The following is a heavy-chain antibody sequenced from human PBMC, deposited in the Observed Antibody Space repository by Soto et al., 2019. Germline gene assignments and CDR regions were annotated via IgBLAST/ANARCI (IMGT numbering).Heavy chain of an antibody. V-gene: IGHV3-23*01. CDR2: ISGSGGST. D-gene: IGHD3-22*01. CDR1: GFTFSGYA. Sequence: HPGGSLRLSCAASGFTFSGYAMSWVRQAPGKGLEWVSAISGSGGSTYYADSVKGRFTISRDNSKNTLYLQMNSLRAEDTAVYYCAKDRMMIVVVTDEDYYYYGMDVWGQGTTVTVSS. J-gene: IGHJ6*02. CDR3: AKDRMMIVVVTDEDYYYYGMDV.